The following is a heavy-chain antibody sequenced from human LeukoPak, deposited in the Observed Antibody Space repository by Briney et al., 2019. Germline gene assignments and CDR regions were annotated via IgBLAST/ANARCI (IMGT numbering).Heavy chain of an antibody. CDR1: GFTVSSNY. Sequence: GGSLRLSCAASGFTVSSNYMSWVRQAPGKGLEWVSVVYSGGSTYYADSVKGRFTISRDNSKNTLYLQMNSLRAEDTAVYYCAREKILSGGDYFDYWGQGTLVTVSS. CDR3: AREKILSGGDYFDY. V-gene: IGHV3-66*01. J-gene: IGHJ4*02. D-gene: IGHD2/OR15-2a*01. CDR2: VYSGGST.